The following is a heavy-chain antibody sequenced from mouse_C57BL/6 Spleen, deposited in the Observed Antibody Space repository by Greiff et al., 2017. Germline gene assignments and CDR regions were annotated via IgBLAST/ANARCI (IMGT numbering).Heavy chain of an antibody. CDR3: ARWGTTVTRYFDY. D-gene: IGHD2-13*01. V-gene: IGHV1-81*01. CDR1: GYTFTSYG. J-gene: IGHJ2*01. CDR2: IYPRSGNT. Sequence: VKLVESGAELARPGASVKLSCKASGYTFTSYGISWVKQRTGQGLEWIGEIYPRSGNTYYNEKFKGKATLTADKSSSTAYMELRSLTSEDSAVYVCARWGTTVTRYFDYWGQGTTLTVSS.